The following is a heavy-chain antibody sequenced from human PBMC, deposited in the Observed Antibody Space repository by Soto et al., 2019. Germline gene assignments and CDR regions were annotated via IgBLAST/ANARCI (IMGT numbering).Heavy chain of an antibody. CDR2: INHSGST. D-gene: IGHD3-22*01. V-gene: IGHV4-34*01. J-gene: IGHJ4*02. CDR3: ASGHTFTYYYDSIGLAY. Sequence: PSETRSLTCAVYGGSFSAYYWSWIRQPPGKGLEWIGEINHSGSTNYNPSLKSRVTISVDTSKNQFSLKLSSVTAADTAVYYCASGHTFTYYYDSIGLAYWGQGTLVTVSS. CDR1: GGSFSAYY.